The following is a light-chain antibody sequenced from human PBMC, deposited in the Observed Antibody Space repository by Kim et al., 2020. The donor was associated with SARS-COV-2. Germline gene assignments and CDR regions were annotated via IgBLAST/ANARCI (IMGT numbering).Light chain of an antibody. CDR1: QSISSW. J-gene: IGKJ2*01. CDR2: KTS. Sequence: DIQMTQSPSTLSASVEDRVTTTCRASQSISSWLAWYQQKPGKAPNLLIYKTSSLESGVPSRFSGSGSGTEFTLTISSVQPDDFATYYCQQYNSYPYTFGQGTKLEI. CDR3: QQYNSYPYT. V-gene: IGKV1-5*03.